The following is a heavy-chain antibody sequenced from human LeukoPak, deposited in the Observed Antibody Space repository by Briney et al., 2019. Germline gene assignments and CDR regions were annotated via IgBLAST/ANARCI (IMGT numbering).Heavy chain of an antibody. CDR2: ISSSSSAI. Sequence: GGSLRLSCAASGFTFSNYSMNWVRQAPGKGLEWVSYISSSSSAIYYADSVKGRFTISRDNAKNSLYLQMNSLRAEDTAVYYCARGFWSGSGYWGQGTLVTVSS. CDR3: ARGFWSGSGY. J-gene: IGHJ4*02. CDR1: GFTFSNYS. V-gene: IGHV3-48*01. D-gene: IGHD3-3*01.